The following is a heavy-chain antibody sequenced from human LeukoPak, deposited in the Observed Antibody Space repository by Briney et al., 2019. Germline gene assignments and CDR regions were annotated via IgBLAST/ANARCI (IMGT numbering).Heavy chain of an antibody. J-gene: IGHJ4*02. CDR3: ARDGSYSSSCDY. Sequence: GASVKVSCKASGGTFSSYAISWVRQAPGQGLEWMGGIIPIFGTANYAQKFQGRVTITTDESTSTAYMELSSLRSEDTAVYYCARDGSYSSSCDYWGQGTLVTVSS. V-gene: IGHV1-69*05. D-gene: IGHD6-13*01. CDR2: IIPIFGTA. CDR1: GGTFSSYA.